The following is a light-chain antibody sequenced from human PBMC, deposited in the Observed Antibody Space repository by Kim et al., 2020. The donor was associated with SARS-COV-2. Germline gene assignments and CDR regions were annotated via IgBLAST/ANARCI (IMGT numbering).Light chain of an antibody. CDR2: DAS. J-gene: IGKJ3*01. V-gene: IGKV3-11*01. CDR1: QSVSNS. Sequence: ETVLTQSPATLSLSPGESGTLSCRASQSVSNSLAWYRLKPGQSPRLLIFDASRRATGVAARFSGSGSGTDFTLTISSLEPEDVGVYYCLQRRYWPFTFGPGTKVDIK. CDR3: LQRRYWPFT.